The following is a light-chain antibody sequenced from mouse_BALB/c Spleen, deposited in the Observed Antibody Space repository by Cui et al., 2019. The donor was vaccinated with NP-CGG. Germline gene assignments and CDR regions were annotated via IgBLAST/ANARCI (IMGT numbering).Light chain of an antibody. CDR1: TGAVTTSNY. V-gene: IGLV1*01. CDR2: GTN. J-gene: IGLJ1*01. CDR3: ALWYSNHWV. Sequence: AVVTQESALTTSPGETVTLTCRSSTGAVTTSNYANWVQEKPDHLFTGLIGGTNNRAPGVPARFSGSLIGDKAALTITGAQTEDEAIYFCALWYSNHWVFGGGTKLTDL.